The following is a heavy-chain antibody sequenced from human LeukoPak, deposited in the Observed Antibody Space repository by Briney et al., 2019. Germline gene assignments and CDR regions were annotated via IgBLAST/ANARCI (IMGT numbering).Heavy chain of an antibody. CDR2: INWNGGST. J-gene: IGHJ4*02. CDR1: GFTFDDYG. CDR3: AKDTIVGATGFDY. V-gene: IGHV3-20*04. D-gene: IGHD1-26*01. Sequence: GGSLRLSCEASGFTFDDYGMSWVRQAPGKGLEWVSGINWNGGSTGYADSVKGRFTISRDNSKNTLYLQMNSLRAEDTAVYYCAKDTIVGATGFDYWGQGTLVTVSS.